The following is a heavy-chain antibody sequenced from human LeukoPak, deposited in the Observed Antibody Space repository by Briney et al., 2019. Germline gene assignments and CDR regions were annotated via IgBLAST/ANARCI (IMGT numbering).Heavy chain of an antibody. V-gene: IGHV3-74*01. CDR3: AKDISYDSSAFDI. D-gene: IGHD3-22*01. CDR1: GFTFSSYW. J-gene: IGHJ3*02. CDR2: INSDGSST. Sequence: GGSLRLSCAASGFTFSSYWMHWVRQAPGKGLVWVSRINSDGSSTSYADSVKGRFTISRDNAKNSLYLQMNSLRAEDTALYCCAKDISYDSSAFDIWGQGTMVTVSS.